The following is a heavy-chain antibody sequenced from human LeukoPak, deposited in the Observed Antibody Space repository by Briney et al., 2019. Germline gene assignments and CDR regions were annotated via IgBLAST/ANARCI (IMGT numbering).Heavy chain of an antibody. J-gene: IGHJ4*02. CDR3: AVIPASGIADY. CDR2: IYTSGST. CDR1: GGSITSYY. D-gene: IGHD6-13*01. V-gene: IGHV4-4*07. Sequence: SETLSLTCAVSGGSITSYYWSWIRQPAGKGLEWIGRIYTSGSTNYNPSLKSRVTMSVDTSKNQFSLKLSSVTAADTAVYYCAVIPASGIADYWGQGTLVTVSS.